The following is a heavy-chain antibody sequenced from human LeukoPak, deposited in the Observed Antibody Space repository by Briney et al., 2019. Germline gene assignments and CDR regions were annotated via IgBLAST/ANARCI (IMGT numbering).Heavy chain of an antibody. D-gene: IGHD3-3*01. Sequence: GGSLRLSCAASGFTFSDYYMSWIRQTPGKGLEWVPYISSSGGTIYYADSVKGRFTISRDNAKNSLYLQMNSLRAEDTAVYCCARGPFWSGYFHDWAQGTLVPVPS. CDR3: ARGPFWSGYFHD. J-gene: IGHJ1*01. V-gene: IGHV3-11*01. CDR2: ISSSGGTI. CDR1: GFTFSDYY.